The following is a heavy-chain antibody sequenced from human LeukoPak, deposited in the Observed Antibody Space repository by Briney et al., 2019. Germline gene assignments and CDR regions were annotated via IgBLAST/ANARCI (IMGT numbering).Heavy chain of an antibody. CDR1: GFTFSDYY. CDR2: ISTSGSSI. D-gene: IGHD5-12*01. CDR3: ARDLYSGYNSYYYYGMDV. J-gene: IGHJ6*02. Sequence: GGSLRLSCAASGFTFSDYYMSWIRQAPGKGLEGVSYISTSGSSIFYADSVKGRFTISRDNAKSSLYLQMNSLRADDTAVYYCARDLYSGYNSYYYYGMDVWGQGTTVTVSS. V-gene: IGHV3-11*01.